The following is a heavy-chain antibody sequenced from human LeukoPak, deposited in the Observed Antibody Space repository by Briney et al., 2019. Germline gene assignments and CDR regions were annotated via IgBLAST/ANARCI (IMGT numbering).Heavy chain of an antibody. CDR1: GFTFSSYP. CDR3: VRNLPMDY. CDR2: ISGGGTT. D-gene: IGHD1-14*01. Sequence: PGGSLRLSCSASGFTFSSYPMHWVRQARGKGLEYVSSISGGGTTDYADSARGRFTISRDNSKNTLYLQMSSLSPEDTAVYYCVRNLPMDYWGQGTLVTVSS. J-gene: IGHJ4*02. V-gene: IGHV3-64D*06.